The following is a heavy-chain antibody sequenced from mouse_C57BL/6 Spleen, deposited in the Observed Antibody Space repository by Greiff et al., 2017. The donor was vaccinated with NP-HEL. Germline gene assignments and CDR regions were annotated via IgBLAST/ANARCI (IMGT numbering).Heavy chain of an antibody. D-gene: IGHD1-1*01. CDR1: GFTFSSYG. V-gene: IGHV5-6*01. J-gene: IGHJ2*01. Sequence: EVQLVESGGDLVKPGGSLKLSCAASGFTFSSYGMSWVRQTPDKRLEWVATISSGGSYTYYPDSVKGRFTISRDNAKNTLYLQMSSLKSEDTAMYYCARRGYGSSYVFDYWGQGTTLTVSS. CDR2: ISSGGSYT. CDR3: ARRGYGSSYVFDY.